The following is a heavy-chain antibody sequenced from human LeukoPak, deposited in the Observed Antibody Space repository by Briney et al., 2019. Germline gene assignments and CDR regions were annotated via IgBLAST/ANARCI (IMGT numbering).Heavy chain of an antibody. J-gene: IGHJ4*02. V-gene: IGHV1-2*02. Sequence: ASVKVSCKPSGYTFTGNRMHWVRQAPGQGLEWMGWINPNSGGTNYAQKFQGRVIMTRDTSISTAYMELSRLGSDDTPVYDCARGGSTDSIHSCGGNCYFLDYWGQGTLVTVSS. CDR3: ARGGSTDSIHSCGGNCYFLDY. CDR2: INPNSGGT. CDR1: GYTFTGNR. D-gene: IGHD2-21*02.